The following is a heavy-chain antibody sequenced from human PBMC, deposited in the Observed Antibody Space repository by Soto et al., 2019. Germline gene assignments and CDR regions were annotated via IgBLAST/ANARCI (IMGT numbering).Heavy chain of an antibody. Sequence: QVQLVESGGGVVQPGRSLRLSCAASGFTFSSYATHWVRQAPGKGLDWMAVISYDGSNKYYADSVKGRFTISVKGRFTISRDNSKNTLYLQMNSLRAEDTAVYYCARAPSTVTTPYYFDYWGQGTLVTVSS. CDR3: ARAPSTVTTPYYFDY. CDR1: GFTFSSYA. D-gene: IGHD4-17*01. J-gene: IGHJ4*02. CDR2: ISYDGSNK. V-gene: IGHV3-30-3*01.